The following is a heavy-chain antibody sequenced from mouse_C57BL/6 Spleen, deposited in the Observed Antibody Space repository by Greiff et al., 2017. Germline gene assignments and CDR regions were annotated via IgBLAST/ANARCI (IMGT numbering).Heavy chain of an antibody. CDR3: ARASLYYFDY. V-gene: IGHV2-5*01. CDR1: GFSLTSYG. CDR2: IWRGGST. D-gene: IGHD6-1*01. Sequence: QVQLQQSGPGLVQPSQCLSITCTVSGFSLTSYGVHWVRQSPGKGLEWLGVIWRGGSTDYNAAFMYRLSITKDNSKSQVFFKMNSLQADDTAIYYCARASLYYFDYWGQGTTLTVSS. J-gene: IGHJ2*01.